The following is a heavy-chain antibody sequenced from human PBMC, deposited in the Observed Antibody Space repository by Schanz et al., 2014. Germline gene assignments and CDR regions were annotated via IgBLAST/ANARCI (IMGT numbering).Heavy chain of an antibody. J-gene: IGHJ4*02. V-gene: IGHV4-31*03. CDR3: SRGECSSTSCHEVAPPDD. D-gene: IGHD2-2*01. CDR2: ISYSGST. CDR1: GASISSGGYY. Sequence: QVQLQESGPGLVKPSQTLSLTCTVSGASISSGGYYWDWIRLLPGKGLEWIGYISYSGSTSFNPSLKSRRTMSVDTSKNQFSLRLSSVTAADTAIYYCSRGECSSTSCHEVAPPDDWAQGTLVTVSS.